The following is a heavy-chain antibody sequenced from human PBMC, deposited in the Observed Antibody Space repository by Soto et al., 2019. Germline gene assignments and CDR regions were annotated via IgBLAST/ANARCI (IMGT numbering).Heavy chain of an antibody. J-gene: IGHJ4*02. Sequence: EVQLVESGGGLVQPGGSLRLSCAASGFSFSSYWINWVRQAPGKGLEWVANMNTDGSAQYYVDSVKGRFTISRDNAKNSVSLQMNSLRAEDAAVDYCLAGRGYWGQGTLVTVSS. CDR1: GFSFSSYW. V-gene: IGHV3-7*01. CDR3: LAGRGY. CDR2: MNTDGSAQ.